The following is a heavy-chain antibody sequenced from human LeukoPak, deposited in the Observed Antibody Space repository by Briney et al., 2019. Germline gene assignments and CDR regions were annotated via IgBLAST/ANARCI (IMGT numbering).Heavy chain of an antibody. V-gene: IGHV4-59*08. D-gene: IGHD3-10*01. CDR1: GGSISSYY. CDR2: ISYSGSP. J-gene: IGHJ6*03. Sequence: SETLSLTCTVSGGSISSYYWSWIRQPPGKGLEWIGYISYSGSPNYNPSLKSRVTMSVDTPRNQFSLKLTSVTAADTAVYYCARVHYGSGSLYYYYYYYMDVWGKGTTVTISS. CDR3: ARVHYGSGSLYYYYYYYMDV.